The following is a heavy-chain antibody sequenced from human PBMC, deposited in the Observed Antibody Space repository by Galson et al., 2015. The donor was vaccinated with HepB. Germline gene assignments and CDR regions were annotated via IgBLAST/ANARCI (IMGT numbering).Heavy chain of an antibody. D-gene: IGHD1-7*01. CDR1: GFTFSSYA. J-gene: IGHJ4*02. V-gene: IGHV3-23*01. CDR3: AKDPQYNWNYDPSFDY. Sequence: SLRLSCAASGFTFSSYAMSWVRQAPGKGLEWVSAISGSGGSTYYADSVKGRFTISRDNSKNTLYLQMNSLRAEDTAVYYCAKDPQYNWNYDPSFDYWGQGTLVTVSS. CDR2: ISGSGGST.